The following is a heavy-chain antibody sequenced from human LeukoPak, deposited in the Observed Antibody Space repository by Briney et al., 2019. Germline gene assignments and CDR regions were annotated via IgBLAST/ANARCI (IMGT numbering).Heavy chain of an antibody. CDR3: PKDVYDYVWGSEFDY. CDR2: ISSSGGST. D-gene: IGHD3-16*01. V-gene: IGHV3-23*01. Sequence: PGGSLRLSCAASGFTFSSYAMSWVRQAPGKGLEWVSAISSSGGSTYYADSVKGRFTISRDNSKNTLYLQMNSLRAEDTAVYYCPKDVYDYVWGSEFDYWGQGTLVTVSS. CDR1: GFTFSSYA. J-gene: IGHJ4*02.